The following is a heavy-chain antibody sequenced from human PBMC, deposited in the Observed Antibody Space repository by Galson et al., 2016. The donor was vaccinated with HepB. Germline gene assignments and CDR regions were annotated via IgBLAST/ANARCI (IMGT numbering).Heavy chain of an antibody. CDR2: ISGSGGSA. D-gene: IGHD1-14*01. CDR1: GFTFSDYA. CDR3: ASAFCYGITCHIDY. Sequence: SLRLSCAASGFTFSDYAMSWVRQAPGKGLKWVSAISGSGGSAYYAGSVKGRFTISRDNSKNTLYLQMSSLRAEDTALYYCASAFCYGITCHIDYWGQGTRVTVSS. V-gene: IGHV3-23*01. J-gene: IGHJ4*02.